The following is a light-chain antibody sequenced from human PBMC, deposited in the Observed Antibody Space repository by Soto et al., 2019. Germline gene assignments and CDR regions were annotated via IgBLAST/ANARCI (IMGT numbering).Light chain of an antibody. V-gene: IGKV1-5*01. CDR1: QSISSW. J-gene: IGKJ1*01. CDR2: DAS. CDR3: QKYNSYPRT. Sequence: DIRMTQSPSTLSASVGDRVTITCRDSQSISSWLAWYQQKPGKAPKLLIYDASSLESWVPSRFSGSESGTEFTLPISSLQPDDFANYYCQKYNSYPRTFGQGTKVEI.